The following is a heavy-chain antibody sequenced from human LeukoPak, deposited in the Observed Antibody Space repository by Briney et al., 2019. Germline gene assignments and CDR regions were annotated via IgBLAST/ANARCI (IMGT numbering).Heavy chain of an antibody. CDR1: GFTFSDYW. CDR2: ISYDGGGT. V-gene: IGHV3-74*01. CDR3: VRNMVRGIVYFDS. Sequence: GGSLRLSCAASGFTFSDYWMHWVRQTPGKGLVWVSRISYDGGGTNYEESVKGRFTISRDNAKNTLYLQMNSLRVEDTAVYYCVRNMVRGIVYFDSWGQGALVTVSS. D-gene: IGHD3-10*01. J-gene: IGHJ4*02.